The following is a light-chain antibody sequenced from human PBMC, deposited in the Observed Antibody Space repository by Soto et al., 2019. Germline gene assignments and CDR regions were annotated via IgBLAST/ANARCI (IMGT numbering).Light chain of an antibody. CDR3: QQSYSTPRFT. Sequence: DIQMTQSPSSLSASVGDRVTITCRASQSISAYLNWYQQKPGKAPELLISSASNLQSGVPSRFSGSGSGTDFTLTISSLQPEDSATYYCQQSYSTPRFTFGQGTKVEIE. CDR1: QSISAY. CDR2: SAS. V-gene: IGKV1-39*01. J-gene: IGKJ2*01.